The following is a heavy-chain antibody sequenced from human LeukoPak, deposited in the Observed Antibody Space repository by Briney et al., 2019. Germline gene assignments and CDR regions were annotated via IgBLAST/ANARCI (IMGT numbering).Heavy chain of an antibody. Sequence: PGGSLRLSCAASGFTFSSYWMHWVRHAPGKGLVWVSRINGDGSSTRYADSVKGRFTISRDNAKDTLYLQMNSLRAEDTAVYYCARAFGYNSDFFDYWGQGTLVTVSS. CDR3: ARAFGYNSDFFDY. D-gene: IGHD5-24*01. V-gene: IGHV3-74*01. J-gene: IGHJ4*02. CDR2: INGDGSST. CDR1: GFTFSSYW.